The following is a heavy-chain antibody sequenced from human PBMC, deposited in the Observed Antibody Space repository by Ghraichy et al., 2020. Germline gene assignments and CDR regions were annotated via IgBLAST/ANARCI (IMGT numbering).Heavy chain of an antibody. V-gene: IGHV4-59*01. Sequence: SETLSLTCTVSGGFINNYYWSWIRQPPGQGLEWIGFIHYSGTTQYNPSLKSRVNFSVDTYKNHFSLKLTSVTAADTAVYYCARDTEEMATPYWYFDLWGRGTLVPV. CDR3: ARDTEEMATPYWYFDL. J-gene: IGHJ2*01. CDR1: GGFINNYY. D-gene: IGHD5-24*01. CDR2: IHYSGTT.